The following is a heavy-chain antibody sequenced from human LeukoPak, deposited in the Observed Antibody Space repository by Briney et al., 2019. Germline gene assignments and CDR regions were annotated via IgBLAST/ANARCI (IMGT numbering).Heavy chain of an antibody. J-gene: IGHJ6*03. CDR3: ARELRIVDTTMLNYYYYYYMDV. D-gene: IGHD5-18*01. V-gene: IGHV3-53*01. CDR1: GFTVSNNY. Sequence: GGSLRLSCAASGFTVSNNYMNWVRQAPGKGLEWVSGIYSGATTYSADSVKGRFTISGDNSKNTLSLQMNSLRAEDTAVYYCARELRIVDTTMLNYYYYYYMDVWGKGTTVTVS. CDR2: IYSGATT.